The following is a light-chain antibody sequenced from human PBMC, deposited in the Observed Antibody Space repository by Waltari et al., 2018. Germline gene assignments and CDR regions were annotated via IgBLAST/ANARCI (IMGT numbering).Light chain of an antibody. CDR2: RQT. CDR1: HFPNPH. V-gene: IGLV3-25*03. Sequence: SFELTQPPSVSVSPGQSARITCSGDHFPNPHTYWFQQKSGQAPILLIYRQTGWPSGIPGRFSGSTSGKTVTLTSHGGQAEDEADYYCQSTDFSGISWVFGGGTKLTVL. CDR3: QSTDFSGISWV. J-gene: IGLJ3*02.